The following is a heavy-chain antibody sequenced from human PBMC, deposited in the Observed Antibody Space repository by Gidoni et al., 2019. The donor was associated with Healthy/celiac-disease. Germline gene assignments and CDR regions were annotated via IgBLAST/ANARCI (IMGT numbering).Heavy chain of an antibody. D-gene: IGHD2-15*01. J-gene: IGHJ3*02. V-gene: IGHV1-2*02. CDR3: ARVRRYCSGGSCYPYDAFDI. Sequence: QVQLVQSGAEVKKPGASVKVSCKASGYTFTGYYMHWVRQAPGQGLEWMGWINPNSGGTNYAQKFQGRVTMTRDTSISTAYMELSRLRSDDTAVYYCARVRRYCSGGSCYPYDAFDIWGQGTMVTVSS. CDR2: INPNSGGT. CDR1: GYTFTGYY.